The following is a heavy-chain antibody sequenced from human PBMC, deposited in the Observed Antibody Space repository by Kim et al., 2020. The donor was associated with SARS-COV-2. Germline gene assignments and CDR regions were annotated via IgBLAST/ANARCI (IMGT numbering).Heavy chain of an antibody. CDR3: ARRGIYCSSTCCYNRMDV. Sequence: GGSLRLSCAASGFTFSSYGMHWVRQAPGKGLEWVAVICCDGSNKYYADSVKGRFTISRDNTKNTLYLQMNSLRAEDTAVYYCARRGIYCSSTCCYNRMDVWGEGTTVTLSP. V-gene: IGHV3-33*01. J-gene: IGHJ6*04. CDR2: ICCDGSNK. D-gene: IGHD2-2*02. CDR1: GFTFSSYG.